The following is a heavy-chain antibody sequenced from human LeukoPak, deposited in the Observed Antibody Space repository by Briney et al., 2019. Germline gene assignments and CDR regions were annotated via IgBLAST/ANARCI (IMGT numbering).Heavy chain of an antibody. CDR3: AKDTNYYDSSGYHDY. D-gene: IGHD3-22*01. V-gene: IGHV3-30*18. Sequence: GGSLRLSCEASGFSFSNYGLHWVRQAPGKGLEWVAVISYDGSNKYYADSVKGRFTISRDNSKNTLYLQMNSLRAEDTAVYYCAKDTNYYDSSGYHDYWGQGTLVTVSS. CDR2: ISYDGSNK. J-gene: IGHJ4*02. CDR1: GFSFSNYG.